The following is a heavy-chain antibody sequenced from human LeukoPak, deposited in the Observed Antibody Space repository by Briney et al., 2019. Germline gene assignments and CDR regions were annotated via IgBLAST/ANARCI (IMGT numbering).Heavy chain of an antibody. CDR3: ARDLGSGSNGWFDP. V-gene: IGHV4-59*01. D-gene: IGHD3-10*02. Sequence: SETLSLTCTVSGGSISSYYWSWIRQPPGKGLEWIGYIYCSGSTNYNPSLKSRVTISVDTSKNQFSLKLSSVTAADTAVYYCARDLGSGSNGWFDPWGQGTLVTVSS. CDR2: IYCSGST. CDR1: GGSISSYY. J-gene: IGHJ5*02.